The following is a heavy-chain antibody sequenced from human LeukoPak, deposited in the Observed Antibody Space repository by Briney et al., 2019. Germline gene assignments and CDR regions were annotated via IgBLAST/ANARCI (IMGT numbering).Heavy chain of an antibody. CDR2: INSDGSTT. J-gene: IGHJ4*02. CDR3: AKGGIQLWYYLDY. CDR1: GFTFSSHR. V-gene: IGHV3-74*01. Sequence: GGSLRLSCAASGFTFSSHRMHWVRQAPGKGLVWVSRINSDGSTTSYADSVKGRFTISRDNAKNTLYLQMNSLRAEDTAVYYCAKGGIQLWYYLDYWGQGTLVTVSS. D-gene: IGHD5-18*01.